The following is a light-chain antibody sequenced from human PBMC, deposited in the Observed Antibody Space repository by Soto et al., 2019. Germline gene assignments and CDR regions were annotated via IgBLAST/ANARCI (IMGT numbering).Light chain of an antibody. CDR3: QQVNSYPLT. CDR1: QDIANY. J-gene: IGKJ4*01. CDR2: ATS. V-gene: IGKV1-9*01. Sequence: IQLTQSPSFLSASVGDRVTITCRASQDIANYLAWYQQKPGKAPKFLIYATSTFQSGVPSRFSGGGSGTEFTLTIISLQPEDFATYYCQQVNSYPLTFGGGTKVEIK.